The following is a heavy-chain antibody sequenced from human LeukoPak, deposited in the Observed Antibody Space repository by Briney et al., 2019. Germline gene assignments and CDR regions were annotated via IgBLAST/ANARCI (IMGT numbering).Heavy chain of an antibody. CDR2: IYYSGTT. V-gene: IGHV4-39*07. CDR1: GGSISSSYN. CDR3: ARRLNNWFDA. J-gene: IGHJ5*02. Sequence: SETLSLTCTVSGGSISSSYNWGWIRQPPGKGLEWIGSIYYSGTTYNNPSLKSRVTMSVDTSKNQFSLTLSSVTAADTAVYYCARRLNNWFDAWGQGNLVTVSS.